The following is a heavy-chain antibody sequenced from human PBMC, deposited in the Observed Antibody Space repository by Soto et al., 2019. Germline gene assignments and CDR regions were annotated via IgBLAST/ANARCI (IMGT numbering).Heavy chain of an antibody. V-gene: IGHV5-51*01. CDR3: ARSVGYSGYDPWGHFDY. J-gene: IGHJ4*02. D-gene: IGHD5-12*01. Sequence: PGESLKISCKGSGNSFSSYWIAWVRQMPGKGLEWMGIIYPGDSDTRYSPSFQGQVTISADKSISTAYLQWSSLKASDTAMYYCARSVGYSGYDPWGHFDYWGQGTLVTVSS. CDR1: GNSFSSYW. CDR2: IYPGDSDT.